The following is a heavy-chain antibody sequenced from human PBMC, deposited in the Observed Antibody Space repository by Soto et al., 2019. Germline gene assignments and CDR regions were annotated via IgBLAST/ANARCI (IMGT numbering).Heavy chain of an antibody. CDR3: ARSYDYSNYVDY. J-gene: IGHJ4*02. CDR2: IIPIFGTA. V-gene: IGHV1-69*13. D-gene: IGHD4-4*01. Sequence: ASVKVSCKASGGTFSSYAISWVRQAPGQGLEWMGGIIPIFGTANYAQKFQGRVTITADESTSTAYMELSSLRSEDTAVYYCARSYDYSNYVDYWGQGTLVTVSS. CDR1: GGTFSSYA.